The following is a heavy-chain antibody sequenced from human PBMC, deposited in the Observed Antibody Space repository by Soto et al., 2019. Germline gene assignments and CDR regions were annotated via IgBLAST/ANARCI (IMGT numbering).Heavy chain of an antibody. Sequence: QVQLVQSGAEVKKPGASVKVSCKASGYTFTSYGISWVRQAPGQGLEWMGWISAYNGNTNYAQKLQGRVTMTTDTATSTAYMELRSLRSDDTAVYYCARDFVVVPAATEAFDIWGQGTMVTVSS. CDR3: ARDFVVVPAATEAFDI. D-gene: IGHD2-2*01. V-gene: IGHV1-18*01. CDR2: ISAYNGNT. CDR1: GYTFTSYG. J-gene: IGHJ3*02.